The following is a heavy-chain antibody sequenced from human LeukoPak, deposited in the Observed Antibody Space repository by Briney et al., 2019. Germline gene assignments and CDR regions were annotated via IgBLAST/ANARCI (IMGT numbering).Heavy chain of an antibody. CDR3: AREGLIYGGVIPFFDY. J-gene: IGHJ4*02. Sequence: GGSLRLSCAASGFTFSSYAMHWVRQAPGKGLEWVAGISYDGSSKYYVDSVKGRFTISRDNSRNTLFLQMNSLKSEDTAVYYCAREGLIYGGVIPFFDYWGQGTLVTVSS. CDR1: GFTFSSYA. D-gene: IGHD3-3*01. CDR2: ISYDGSSK. V-gene: IGHV3-30*04.